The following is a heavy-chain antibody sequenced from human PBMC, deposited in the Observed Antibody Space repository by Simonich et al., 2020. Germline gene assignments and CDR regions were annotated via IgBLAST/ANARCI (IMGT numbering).Heavy chain of an antibody. V-gene: IGHV4-59*01. CDR3: ARGGLYFDY. J-gene: IGHJ4*02. CDR2: INYIGST. D-gene: IGHD2-15*01. Sequence: QVQLQASGPGLVKPSENLSLTCTVSGVSISSYYWSWIRQPPGKGLEWIGFINYIGSTNYNPSIKSRVTISVDTSKNQFSLKLSSVTAADTAVYYCARGGLYFDYWGQGTLVTVSS. CDR1: GVSISSYY.